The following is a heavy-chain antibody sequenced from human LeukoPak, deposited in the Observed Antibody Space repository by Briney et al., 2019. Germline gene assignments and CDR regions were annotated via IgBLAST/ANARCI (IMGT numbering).Heavy chain of an antibody. D-gene: IGHD6-13*01. J-gene: IGHJ2*01. V-gene: IGHV3-13*01. CDR3: ARAAYSSTWYSRYFDL. CDR1: GFTFSSYD. Sequence: PGGSLRLSCAASGFTFSSYDIHWVRQATGKGLEYVSGIGTAGEIFYPGSVKGRFTISRENAKNSLYLQMNSLRAGDTAVYYSARAAYSSTWYSRYFDLWGRGTLVTVSS. CDR2: IGTAGEI.